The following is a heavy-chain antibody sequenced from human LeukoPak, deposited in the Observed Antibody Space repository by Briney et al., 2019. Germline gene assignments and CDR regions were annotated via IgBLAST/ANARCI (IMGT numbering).Heavy chain of an antibody. Sequence: SETLSLTCTISGGSITGYYLSWIRQPPGKGLEWIGYIYYTGNTDYNPSLKSRVTISVDTSKTQFSLKLSSVTAADTAVYYCARLGYCSGGSCPRPLDYWGQGTLVTVSS. CDR2: IYYTGNT. J-gene: IGHJ4*02. V-gene: IGHV4-59*12. D-gene: IGHD2-15*01. CDR1: GGSITGYY. CDR3: ARLGYCSGGSCPRPLDY.